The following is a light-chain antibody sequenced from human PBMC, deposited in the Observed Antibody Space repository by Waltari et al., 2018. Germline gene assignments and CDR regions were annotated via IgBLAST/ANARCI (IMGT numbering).Light chain of an antibody. Sequence: IVMTQSPDSLAVSLGERATIDCKSRQTLLYSSNNKNYLAWYQQKPGQPPKLLIYWASARESGVPDRFSGSGSGTDFTLTISSLQAEDVAVYYCQQYYSTPPTFGQGTRLEIK. J-gene: IGKJ5*01. CDR2: WAS. CDR1: QTLLYSSNNKNY. V-gene: IGKV4-1*01. CDR3: QQYYSTPPT.